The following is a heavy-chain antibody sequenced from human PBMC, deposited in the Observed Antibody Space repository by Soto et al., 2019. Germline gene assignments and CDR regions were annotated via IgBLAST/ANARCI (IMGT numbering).Heavy chain of an antibody. D-gene: IGHD1-1*01. CDR3: TRGPRSTSTGTGAF. Sequence: GSLRLSCAASGFTFSMYWMHWVRQVPGKGPEWVSRINDDGISTNYADSVKGRFTISRDNAKNTLYLQMNALRVEDTAVYYCTRGPRSTSTGTGAFWGQGTLVTVSS. CDR2: INDDGIST. J-gene: IGHJ4*02. V-gene: IGHV3-74*01. CDR1: GFTFSMYW.